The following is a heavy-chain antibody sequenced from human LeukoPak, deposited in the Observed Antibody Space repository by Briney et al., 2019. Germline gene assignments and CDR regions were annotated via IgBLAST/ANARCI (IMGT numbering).Heavy chain of an antibody. Sequence: GRSLRLSCAASGFTFSSYGMHWVRQAPGKGLEWVAVISYDGSNKYYADSVKGRFTISRDNSKNTLYLQMNSLRVEDTAVYYCAKVAKYYYGSETYYFFEQWGQGTPVTASS. CDR1: GFTFSSYG. CDR2: ISYDGSNK. D-gene: IGHD3-10*01. J-gene: IGHJ4*02. V-gene: IGHV3-30*18. CDR3: AKVAKYYYGSETYYFFEQ.